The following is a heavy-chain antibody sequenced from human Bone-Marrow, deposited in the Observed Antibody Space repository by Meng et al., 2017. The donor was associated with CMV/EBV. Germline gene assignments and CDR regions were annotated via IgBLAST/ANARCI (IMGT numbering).Heavy chain of an antibody. J-gene: IGHJ2*01. D-gene: IGHD2-8*01. V-gene: IGHV3-53*01. Sequence: GGSLRLSCAASGFTVSSKYMSWVRQAPGKGLEWVSVIYSGGSTFYADSVKGRFTISRDNSKNTLYLQMNSLRAEDTAVYYCARGDSEYCTNGVCSSYWYFDLWGRGTRVTGYS. CDR2: IYSGGST. CDR3: ARGDSEYCTNGVCSSYWYFDL. CDR1: GFTVSSKY.